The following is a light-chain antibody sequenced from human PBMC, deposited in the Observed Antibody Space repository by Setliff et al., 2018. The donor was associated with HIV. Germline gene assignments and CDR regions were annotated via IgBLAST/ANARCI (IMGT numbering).Light chain of an antibody. CDR3: CSYAGSYTSYYV. CDR2: DVS. J-gene: IGLJ1*01. V-gene: IGLV2-11*01. CDR1: SSDVAAYNS. Sequence: QSVLAQPASVSGSPGQSVSVSCTGSSSDVAAYNSVSWYQHHPGKAPKLIIYDVSRRPSGVPDRSSGSKSGNTASLTISGLQAEDEADYYCCSYAGSYTSYYVFGSGTKVTVL.